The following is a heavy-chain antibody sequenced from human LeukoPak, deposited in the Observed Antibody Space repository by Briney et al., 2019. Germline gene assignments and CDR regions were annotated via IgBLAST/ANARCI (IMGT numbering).Heavy chain of an antibody. D-gene: IGHD3-22*01. J-gene: IGHJ4*02. Sequence: GGSLRISCAASGFYFTDYAMSWARQAPGKGLEWVSSISSTSSYIYYADSVKGRFTISRDNAKNSLYLQMNSLRAEDTAVYYCASATNIYDSSGYYWDNDYWGQGTLVTVSS. CDR1: GFYFTDYA. V-gene: IGHV3-21*01. CDR3: ASATNIYDSSGYYWDNDY. CDR2: ISSTSSYI.